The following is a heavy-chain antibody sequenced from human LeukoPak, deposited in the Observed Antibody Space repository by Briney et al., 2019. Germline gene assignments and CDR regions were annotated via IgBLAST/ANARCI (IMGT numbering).Heavy chain of an antibody. CDR1: GGSISSSSYY. J-gene: IGHJ6*03. CDR2: IYYSGST. Sequence: SETLSLTCTVSGGSISSSSYYWGWIRQPPGKGLEWIGSIYYSGSTYYNPSLKSRVTISVDTFKNQFSLKLSSVTAADTAVYYCATEVYYYHYMDVWGKGTTVTVSS. CDR3: ATEVYYYHYMDV. V-gene: IGHV4-39*01.